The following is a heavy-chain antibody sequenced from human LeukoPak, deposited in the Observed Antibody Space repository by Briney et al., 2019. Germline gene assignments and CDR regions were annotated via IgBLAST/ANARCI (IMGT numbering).Heavy chain of an antibody. Sequence: ASVKVSCKASGYTFTNYAMNWVRQAPGQGLEWMGWINTNTRNPTYAQGSTGRLVFSVDTSVSTAYLQISSLKAEDTAVYYCARGVDNTGDYWGQGTLVTVSS. CDR3: ARGVDNTGDY. CDR1: GYTFTNYA. V-gene: IGHV7-4-1*02. D-gene: IGHD4-17*01. CDR2: INTNTRNP. J-gene: IGHJ4*02.